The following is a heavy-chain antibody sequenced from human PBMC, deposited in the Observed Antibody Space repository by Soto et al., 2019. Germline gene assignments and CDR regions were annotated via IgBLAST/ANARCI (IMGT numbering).Heavy chain of an antibody. CDR2: IYSGGNT. J-gene: IGHJ5*02. V-gene: IGHV3-66*01. Sequence: GGSLRLSCAASGFSVSSSYMSWVRQAPGKGLEWVSVIYSGGNTYHAHSVEGRFSISRDNSKNTVYLQMNSLRADDTAVYYCARDDGGFDPWGQGTLVTVSS. CDR1: GFSVSSSY. CDR3: ARDDGGFDP. D-gene: IGHD3-16*01.